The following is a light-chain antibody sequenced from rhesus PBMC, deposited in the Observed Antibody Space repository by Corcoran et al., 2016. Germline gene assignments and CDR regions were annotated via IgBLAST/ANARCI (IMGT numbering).Light chain of an antibody. Sequence: QSALTQPPSVSKSLGQSVTISCTGTSSDVGGYNYVSWYQQHPGKAPKLLIYEVTKRPSGVSDRFSGSKSGNTASLTISGLQAEDEADYYCCSYRSGSTFYIFGAGTRLTVL. J-gene: IGLJ1*01. V-gene: IGLV2-38*01. CDR3: CSYRSGSTFYI. CDR2: EVT. CDR1: SSDVGGYNY.